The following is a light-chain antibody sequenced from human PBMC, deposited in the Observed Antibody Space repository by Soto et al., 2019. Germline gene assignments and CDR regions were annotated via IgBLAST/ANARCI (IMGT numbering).Light chain of an antibody. V-gene: IGKV3-15*01. CDR2: AAS. CDR1: QSISSN. Sequence: EIVMSQSPATLSVSPGERATLSCSSSQSISSNLAWYQQKPGQAPRLLIYAASTRATNIPARFSGSGSGTEFTLTISSPQSEDFAVYYCQQYNNWPPWTFGQGTKVDIK. J-gene: IGKJ1*01. CDR3: QQYNNWPPWT.